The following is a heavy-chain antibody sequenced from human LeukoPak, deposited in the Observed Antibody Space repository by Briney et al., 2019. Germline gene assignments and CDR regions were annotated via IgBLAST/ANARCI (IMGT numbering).Heavy chain of an antibody. CDR1: GFTFSSYA. CDR3: AELDFDY. J-gene: IGHJ4*02. CDR2: ISGSGTTT. V-gene: IGHV3-23*01. Sequence: PGGSLRLSCAASGFTFSSYAMSWVRQAPGKGLEWVSVISGSGTTTYYADSVKGRFTISRDNSKNTLYLQMNSLRAEDTAIYYCAELDFDYWGQGTLVTVSS.